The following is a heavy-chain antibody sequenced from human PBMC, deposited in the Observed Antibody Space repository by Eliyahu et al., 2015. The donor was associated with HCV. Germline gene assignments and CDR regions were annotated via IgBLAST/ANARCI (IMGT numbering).Heavy chain of an antibody. CDR3: TTAVAGADY. J-gene: IGHJ4*02. D-gene: IGHD6-19*01. CDR2: IRTKLKSYAT. CDR1: GFXFSGXA. Sequence: EVQLVESGGGLVQPGGSLKLXGAAXGFXFSGXAMHWVRQASGKGLEWVGRIRTKLKSYATSYGASVKGRFTISRDDSRNTAFLQMNSLXTEDTAVYYCTTAVAGADYWGQGTLVTVSS. V-gene: IGHV3-73*02.